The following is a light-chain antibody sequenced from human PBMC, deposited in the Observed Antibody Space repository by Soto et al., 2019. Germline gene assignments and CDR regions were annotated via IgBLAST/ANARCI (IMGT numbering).Light chain of an antibody. CDR3: QQTYSAPPT. Sequence: DIQMTQSPSSLSASVRDSDTITYQASQIISTYLNWYQQRAGFAPRLLIYAASSLQSGVPPRFSGSGSGTDFTLTISSLQPEDFATYFCQQTYSAPPTFGQGTKVDIK. J-gene: IGKJ1*01. V-gene: IGKV1-39*01. CDR2: AAS. CDR1: QIISTY.